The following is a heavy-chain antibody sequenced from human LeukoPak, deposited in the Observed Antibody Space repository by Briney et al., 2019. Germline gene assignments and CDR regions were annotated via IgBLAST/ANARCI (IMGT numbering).Heavy chain of an antibody. CDR2: INHSGST. J-gene: IGHJ4*01. V-gene: IGHV4-34*01. D-gene: IGHD3-10*01. CDR3: ARLSAMLRGPEPIDY. CDR1: GGSFSGYY. Sequence: SETLSLTCAVYGGSFSGYYWSWIRQPPGKGLEWIGEINHSGSTNYNPSLKSRVTISVDTSKNQFSLKLSSVTAADTAMYYCARLSAMLRGPEPIDYWGQGTLVTVSS.